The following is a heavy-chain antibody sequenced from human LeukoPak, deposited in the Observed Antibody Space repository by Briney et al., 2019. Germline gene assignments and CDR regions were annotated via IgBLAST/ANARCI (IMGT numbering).Heavy chain of an antibody. Sequence: PGGSLRLSCAASGFTFSSYWMSWVRQAPGKGLEWVANIRQDGSVQNYGDSMKGRFTISRDNPKNSVYLQMSSLRAEDTAVYYCFVTTRSRGFDYWGQGTLVTVSS. CDR1: GFTFSSYW. D-gene: IGHD1/OR15-1a*01. CDR3: FVTTRSRGFDY. CDR2: IRQDGSVQ. V-gene: IGHV3-7*01. J-gene: IGHJ4*02.